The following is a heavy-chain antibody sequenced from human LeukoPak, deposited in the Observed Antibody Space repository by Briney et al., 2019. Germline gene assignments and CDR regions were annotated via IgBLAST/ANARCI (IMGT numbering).Heavy chain of an antibody. CDR2: INKDGDRT. J-gene: IGHJ4*02. CDR1: GFTFDDSD. Sequence: GETLRLSCAACGFTFDDSDMQWVRQAPGKGLQWLCFINKDGDRTFYAESVKGRFTISRDNSKNFLYLQMNSLSTEDAALYYCGKDDPVVSYWGQGTLVTVSS. CDR3: GKDDPVVSY. D-gene: IGHD4-23*01. V-gene: IGHV3-43*02.